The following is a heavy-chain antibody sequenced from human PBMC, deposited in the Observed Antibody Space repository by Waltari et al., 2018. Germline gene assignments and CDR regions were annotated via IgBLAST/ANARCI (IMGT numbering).Heavy chain of an antibody. V-gene: IGHV3-64*01. Sequence: EVQLVESGGGLVQPGGSLRLSCAASGFTFSSYAMHWVRQAPGKGLEYVSAISSNGGSTYYANSVKGRFTISRDNSKNTLYLQMGSLGAEDMAVYYCARDIGRGSSWYGAFDIWGQGTMVTVSS. CDR3: ARDIGRGSSWYGAFDI. J-gene: IGHJ3*02. CDR2: ISSNGGST. CDR1: GFTFSSYA. D-gene: IGHD6-13*01.